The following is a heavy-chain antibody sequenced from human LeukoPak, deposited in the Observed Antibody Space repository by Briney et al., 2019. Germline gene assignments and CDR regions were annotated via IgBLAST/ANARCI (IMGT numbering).Heavy chain of an antibody. CDR2: IYPGDSRV. CDR3: ACRDLTSTWSLP. V-gene: IGHV5-51*01. J-gene: IGHJ1*01. Sequence: GESLKISCQGIGYRFIEYWIGWVRQVPGKGMEWMGAIYPGDSRVRYTPSFQGQVTLSVDNSINTAYLYWVSLRASDTAMYYCACRDLTSTWSLPWGQGTLVTVSS. CDR1: GYRFIEYW. D-gene: IGHD6-13*01.